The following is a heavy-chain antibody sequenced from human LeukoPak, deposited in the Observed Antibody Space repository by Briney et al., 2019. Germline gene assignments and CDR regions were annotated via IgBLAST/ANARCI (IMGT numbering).Heavy chain of an antibody. D-gene: IGHD3-22*01. V-gene: IGHV1-69*05. J-gene: IGHJ4*02. CDR2: IIPIFGTA. CDR3: ARSNTYYYDSSGYYADY. Sequence: SVKVSCKASGGTFSSYAISWVRQAPGQGLEWMGGIIPIFGTANYAQKFQGRVTISTDESTSTAYMELSSLRSEDTAVYYCARSNTYYYDSSGYYADYWGQGTLVTVSS. CDR1: GGTFSSYA.